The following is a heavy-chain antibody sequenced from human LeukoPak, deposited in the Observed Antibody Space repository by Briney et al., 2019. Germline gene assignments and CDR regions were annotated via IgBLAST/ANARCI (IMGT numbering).Heavy chain of an antibody. CDR1: GFTFSSYS. D-gene: IGHD3-22*01. CDR3: ARVNLPYYYDSSGCLDV. V-gene: IGHV3-21*01. Sequence: PGGSLRLSCAASGFTFSSYSMNWVRQAPGKGLEWVSSISSSSSYIYYADSVKGRFTISRDNAKSSLYLQMNSLRAEDTAVYYCARVNLPYYYDSSGCLDVWGKGTTVTVSS. CDR2: ISSSSSYI. J-gene: IGHJ6*04.